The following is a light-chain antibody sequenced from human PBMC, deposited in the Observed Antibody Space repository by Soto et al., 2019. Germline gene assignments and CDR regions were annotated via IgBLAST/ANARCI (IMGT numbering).Light chain of an antibody. CDR2: GNK. V-gene: IGLV1-40*01. Sequence: QAVVTQPPSVSGAPGQRVTISCTGSSSNIGAGYDVHWYQQLPGTAPKLLIYGNKNRPLGVPDRFSGSTSGTSASLAITGLQAEDEADYYCQSYDSSLSHVFGTGTKVTVL. CDR3: QSYDSSLSHV. J-gene: IGLJ1*01. CDR1: SSNIGAGYD.